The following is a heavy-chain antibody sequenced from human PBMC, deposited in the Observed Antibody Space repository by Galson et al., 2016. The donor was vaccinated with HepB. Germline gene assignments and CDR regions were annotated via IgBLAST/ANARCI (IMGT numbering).Heavy chain of an antibody. CDR1: GFSFRSYI. D-gene: IGHD6-13*01. Sequence: SLRLSCAASGFSFRSYIMNWVRQAPGKGLQWVSSISSDSSDIYYPDSVKGRFIISRDNAKNSLYLQMNNLTAEDTAVYHCAAGSHRYWFDPWGQGTTVTVSS. CDR3: AAGSHRYWFDP. J-gene: IGHJ5*01. V-gene: IGHV3-21*01. CDR2: ISSDSSDI.